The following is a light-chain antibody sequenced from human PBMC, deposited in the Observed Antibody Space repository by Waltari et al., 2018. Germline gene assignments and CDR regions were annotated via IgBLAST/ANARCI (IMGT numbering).Light chain of an antibody. CDR1: QNIRTY. J-gene: IGKJ1*01. CDR3: QQSFSSPWT. V-gene: IGKV1-39*01. CDR2: GAS. Sequence: DIQMTQSPSSLSASVGDTVTVTCRAIQNIRTYLNWYQQKTSKAPKLLIYGASTLQRGVPSRFRGSASGTEFTLTVTNLQPDDFATYFCQQSFSSPWTFGQGTTVNI.